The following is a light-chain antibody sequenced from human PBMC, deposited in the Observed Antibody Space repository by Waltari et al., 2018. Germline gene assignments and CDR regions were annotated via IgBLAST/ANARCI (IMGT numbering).Light chain of an antibody. Sequence: ERVMTQSPPTLSLSPGERATLSCRARESIDSNLAWYQQKPGQAPRLLIYGASTRATDVPARFSGSGSGTEFTLTISSMQSEDFAVYYCQQYNNWPLTFGGGTKVEIK. CDR1: ESIDSN. CDR3: QQYNNWPLT. CDR2: GAS. J-gene: IGKJ4*01. V-gene: IGKV3-15*01.